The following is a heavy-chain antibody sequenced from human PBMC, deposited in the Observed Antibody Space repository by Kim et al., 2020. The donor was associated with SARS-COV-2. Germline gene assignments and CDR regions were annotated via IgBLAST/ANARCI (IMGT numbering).Heavy chain of an antibody. CDR3: AKAVLWGGSHSPMDV. J-gene: IGHJ6*02. V-gene: IGHV3-33*06. Sequence: DSVKGRFTISRDNSKNTLYLQMNGLRAEDTDVYYCAKAVLWGGSHSPMDVWGQGTTVTVSS. D-gene: IGHD1-26*01.